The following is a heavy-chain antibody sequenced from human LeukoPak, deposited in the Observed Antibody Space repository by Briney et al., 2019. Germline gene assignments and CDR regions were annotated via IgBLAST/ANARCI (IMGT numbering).Heavy chain of an antibody. V-gene: IGHV4-59*01. CDR2: IYYSGST. J-gene: IGHJ3*02. Sequence: SETLSLTCTVSGGSISSYYWSWIRQPPGKGLEWIGYIYYSGSTNYNPSLKSRVTISVDTSKNQFSLKLSSVTAADPAVYYCARVTVLSFTFGGVTTLFDIWGQGTMVTVSS. CDR1: GGSISSYY. CDR3: ARVTVLSFTFGGVTTLFDI. D-gene: IGHD3-16*01.